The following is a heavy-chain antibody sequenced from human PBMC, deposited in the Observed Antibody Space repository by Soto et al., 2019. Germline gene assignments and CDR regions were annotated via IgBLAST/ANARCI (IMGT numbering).Heavy chain of an antibody. CDR3: ARGRVGTAMVVDV. J-gene: IGHJ6*02. CDR1: GYTITSYY. D-gene: IGHD5-18*01. V-gene: IGHV1-46*01. Sequence: GSSVKVSCKASGYTITSYYMHWVRQAPGQGLEWMGIINPSGGSTSYAQKFQGRVTMTRDTSTSTVYMELSSLRSEDTAVYYCARGRVGTAMVVDVCGQGTTVTVSS. CDR2: INPSGGST.